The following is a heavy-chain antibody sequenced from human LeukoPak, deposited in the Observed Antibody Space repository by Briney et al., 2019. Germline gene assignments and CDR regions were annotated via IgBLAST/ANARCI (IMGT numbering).Heavy chain of an antibody. Sequence: SVTVSCKASGGTFSSYAISWVRQAPGQGLEWMGRIIPILGIANYAQKFQGRVTITADKSTSTAYMELSSLRSEDTAVYYCARDLGYSYGYYYYYGMDVWGQGTTVTVSS. CDR1: GGTFSSYA. CDR3: ARDLGYSYGYYYYYGMDV. CDR2: IIPILGIA. V-gene: IGHV1-69*04. D-gene: IGHD5-18*01. J-gene: IGHJ6*02.